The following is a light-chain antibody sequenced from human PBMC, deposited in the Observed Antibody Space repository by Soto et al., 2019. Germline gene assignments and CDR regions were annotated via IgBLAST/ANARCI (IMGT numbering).Light chain of an antibody. CDR2: GAS. CDR1: QSVSSGY. CDR3: QQYGSSPPVS. V-gene: IGKV3-20*01. J-gene: IGKJ4*01. Sequence: IVMTQSPGTRSVSPGRRSTLSCTAIQSVSSGYLAWYQQKPGQAPRLLIYGASDRATGIPDRFSGSGSGTDFTLTISRLEPEDLAVYYCQQYGSSPPVSFGGGTKVDI.